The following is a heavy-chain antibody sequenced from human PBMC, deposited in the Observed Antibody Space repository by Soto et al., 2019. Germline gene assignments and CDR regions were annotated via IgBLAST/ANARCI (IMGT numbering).Heavy chain of an antibody. CDR1: GFTFSSYA. CDR2: ISSSGSNI. J-gene: IGHJ6*02. CDR3: ARDRIVGDYDPALYYYGMDV. D-gene: IGHD4-17*01. V-gene: IGHV3-21*01. Sequence: GGSLRLSCAASGFTFSSYAMSWVRQAPGKGLEWVSAISSSGSNIYYADSVKGRFTISRDNAKNSLYLQMNSLRAEDTAVYYCARDRIVGDYDPALYYYGMDVWGQGTTVTVSS.